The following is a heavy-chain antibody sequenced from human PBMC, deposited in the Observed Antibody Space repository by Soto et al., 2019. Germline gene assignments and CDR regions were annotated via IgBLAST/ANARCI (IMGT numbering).Heavy chain of an antibody. CDR2: IKSKTDGGTT. V-gene: IGHV3-15*01. D-gene: IGHD4-17*01. Sequence: GGSLRLSCAASGFTFSNAWMSWVRQAPGKGLEWVGRIKSKTDGGTTDYAAPVKGRLTISRDDSKNTLYLQMNSLKTEDTAVYYCTTDRRVTTPPHYYYYMDVWGKGTTVTVSS. CDR1: GFTFSNAW. J-gene: IGHJ6*03. CDR3: TTDRRVTTPPHYYYYMDV.